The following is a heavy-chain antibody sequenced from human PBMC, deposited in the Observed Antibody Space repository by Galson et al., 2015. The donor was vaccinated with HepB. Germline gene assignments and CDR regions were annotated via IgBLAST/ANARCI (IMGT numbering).Heavy chain of an antibody. V-gene: IGHV3-53*04. D-gene: IGHD6-13*01. J-gene: IGHJ4*02. CDR2: FYSGGST. Sequence: SLRLSCAASGFTVSSNFMNWVRQAPGKGLEWVSVFYSGGSTFYADSVKGRFTISSHNSKNTLYLQMNSLRAGDTAVYYCAGGDSSSWPFDYWGQGTLVTVSS. CDR3: AGGDSSSWPFDY. CDR1: GFTVSSNF.